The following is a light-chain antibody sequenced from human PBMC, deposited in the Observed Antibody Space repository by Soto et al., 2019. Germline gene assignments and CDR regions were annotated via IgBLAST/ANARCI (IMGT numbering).Light chain of an antibody. J-gene: IGLJ1*01. CDR3: SLYISGSTYV. CDR1: SSDVGSYNR. V-gene: IGLV2-18*01. Sequence: QSVLTQPPSVSGSPGQSVTISCTGNSSDVGSYNRLSWYQQPPGTAPKLIMYEVNTRPSGVPDRFSGSKSGSTASLTISGRQAEDEADYYCSLYISGSTYVFGTGTKVTV. CDR2: EVN.